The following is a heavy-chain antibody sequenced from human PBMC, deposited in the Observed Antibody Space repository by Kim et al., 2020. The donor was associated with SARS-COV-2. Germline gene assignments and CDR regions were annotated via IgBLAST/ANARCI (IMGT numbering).Heavy chain of an antibody. CDR2: ISRSSTYI. D-gene: IGHD3-9*01. V-gene: IGHV3-21*01. J-gene: IGHJ4*02. CDR3: ARDRDGIYDILTGCLDY. CDR1: GFTLSTHG. Sequence: GGSLRLSCAASGFTLSTHGMNWVRLAPGKGLEWVSSISRSSTYISYAESVKGRFTISRDNAKNSLYLQMNSLRAEDTAVYYCARDRDGIYDILTGCLDYWGQGTLVTVSS.